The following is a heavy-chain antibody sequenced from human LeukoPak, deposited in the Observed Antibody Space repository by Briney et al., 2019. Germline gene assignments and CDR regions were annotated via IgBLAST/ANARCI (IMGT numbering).Heavy chain of an antibody. J-gene: IGHJ6*03. D-gene: IGHD6-19*01. CDR3: ARSYGYSSGWSYYYYMDV. V-gene: IGHV1-69*06. Sequence: SVKVSCKASGGTFSSYAISWVRQAPGQGLEWMGGIIPIFGTANYAQKFQGRVTITADKSTSTAYMELSSLRSEDTAVYYCARSYGYSSGWSYYYYMDVWGKGTTVTVSS. CDR2: IIPIFGTA. CDR1: GGTFSSYA.